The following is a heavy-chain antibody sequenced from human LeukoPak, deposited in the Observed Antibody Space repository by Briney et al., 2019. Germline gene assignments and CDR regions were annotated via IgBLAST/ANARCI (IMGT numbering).Heavy chain of an antibody. J-gene: IGHJ4*02. CDR3: ARLISSGATVY. D-gene: IGHD6-19*01. CDR1: GYTFTGYY. CDR2: INPNSGGT. V-gene: IGHV1-2*02. Sequence: ASVNVSCKASGYTFTGYYMHWVRQAPGQGREWIGWINPNSGGTNYAQKFQGRVTMTRDTSISTAYMELRRLRSDDTAVYYCARLISSGATVYWGQGTLVTVSP.